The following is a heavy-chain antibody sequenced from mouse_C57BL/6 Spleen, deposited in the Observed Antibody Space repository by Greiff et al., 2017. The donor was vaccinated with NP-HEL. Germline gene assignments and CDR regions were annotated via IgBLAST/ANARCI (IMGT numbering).Heavy chain of an antibody. Sequence: QVHVKQPGAELVKPGASVKMSCKASGYTFTSYWITWVKQRPGQGLEWIGDIYPGSGSTNYNEKFKSKATLTVDTSSSTAYMQLSSLTSEDSAVYYCARDTTVATFDYWGQGTTLTVSS. CDR2: IYPGSGST. D-gene: IGHD1-1*01. CDR3: ARDTTVATFDY. J-gene: IGHJ2*01. CDR1: GYTFTSYW. V-gene: IGHV1-55*01.